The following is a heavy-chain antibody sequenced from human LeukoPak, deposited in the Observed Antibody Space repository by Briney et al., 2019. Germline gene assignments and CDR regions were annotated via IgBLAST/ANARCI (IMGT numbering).Heavy chain of an antibody. Sequence: PSETLSLTCTVSGGSISSYYWSWIRQPAGKGLEWIGRIYTSGSTNYNPSLKSRVTMSVDTSKNQFSLKLSSVTAADTAVYYCARDHTAAGRYFDWLMTGFDPWGQGTLVTVSS. D-gene: IGHD3-9*01. CDR2: IYTSGST. V-gene: IGHV4-4*07. J-gene: IGHJ5*02. CDR3: ARDHTAAGRYFDWLMTGFDP. CDR1: GGSISSYY.